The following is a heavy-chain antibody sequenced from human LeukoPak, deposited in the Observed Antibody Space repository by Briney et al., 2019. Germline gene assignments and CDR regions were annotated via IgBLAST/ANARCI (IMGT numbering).Heavy chain of an antibody. CDR1: GFTFSDYG. D-gene: IGHD6-13*01. J-gene: IGHJ4*02. CDR3: TKNAGTSSYGNYSDS. V-gene: IGHV3-20*04. Sequence: GGSLRLSCAASGFTFSDYGMSWVRQAPGEGLEWVSSINWSGDRTNYADSVKGRFTISRDNAKNSLYLQINSVKAEDAAFYYCTKNAGTSSYGNYSDSWGQGTLVTVSS. CDR2: INWSGDRT.